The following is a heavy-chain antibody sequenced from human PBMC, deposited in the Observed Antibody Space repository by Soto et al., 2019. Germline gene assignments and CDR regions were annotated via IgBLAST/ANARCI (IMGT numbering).Heavy chain of an antibody. D-gene: IGHD3-10*01. CDR2: INHSGST. J-gene: IGHJ6*02. V-gene: IGHV4-34*01. CDR3: ARDQITMVRGVITYYYYYGMDV. CDR1: GGSFSGYY. Sequence: SETLSLTCAVYGGSFSGYYWSWIRQPPGKGLEWIGEINHSGSTNYNPSLKSRVTISVDTSKNQFSLKLSSVTAADTAVYYCARDQITMVRGVITYYYYYGMDVWGQGTTVTVSS.